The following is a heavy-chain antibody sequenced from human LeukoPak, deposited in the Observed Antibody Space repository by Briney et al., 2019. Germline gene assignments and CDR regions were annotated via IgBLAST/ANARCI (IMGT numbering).Heavy chain of an antibody. J-gene: IGHJ4*02. CDR3: TRDRRGAGDAFDY. V-gene: IGHV3-49*04. CDR2: IRSKAYGGTT. CDR1: GFTFGDYA. Sequence: PGRSLRLSCTASGFTFGDYAMSWVRQAPGKGLEWVVFIRSKAYGGTTEYAASVKGRFTISRDDSKSIAYLQMNSLKTEDTAVYYCTRDRRGAGDAFDYWGQGTLVTVSS. D-gene: IGHD7-27*01.